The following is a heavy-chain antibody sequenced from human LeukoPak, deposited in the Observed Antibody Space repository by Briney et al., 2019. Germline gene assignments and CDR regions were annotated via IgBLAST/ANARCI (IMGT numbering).Heavy chain of an antibody. CDR2: VNPQSGGT. D-gene: IGHD6-13*01. CDR1: GYTFTDYY. Sequence: ASVKVSCKASGYTFTDYYMHWVRQAPGQGLEWMGWVNPQSGGTNYAQNFQGRVTMTRDTSISTAYMELSRLRSDDTAVYYCARGIIAAADNNWFDPWGQGTLVTVSS. J-gene: IGHJ5*02. CDR3: ARGIIAAADNNWFDP. V-gene: IGHV1-2*02.